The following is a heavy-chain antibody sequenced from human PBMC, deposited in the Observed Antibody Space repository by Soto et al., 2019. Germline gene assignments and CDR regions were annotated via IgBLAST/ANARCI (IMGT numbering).Heavy chain of an antibody. V-gene: IGHV4-34*01. D-gene: IGHD2-8*02. CDR3: ARDKITGLFDY. Sequence: SETLSLTCAVYGGSFSGYYWTWIRLPPGTGREWIGEINHSGSTNYNPSLKSRVTISVDTSKNQFSLKLTSVTAADTAVYYCARDKITGLFDYWGQGTLVTVSS. J-gene: IGHJ4*02. CDR1: GGSFSGYY. CDR2: INHSGST.